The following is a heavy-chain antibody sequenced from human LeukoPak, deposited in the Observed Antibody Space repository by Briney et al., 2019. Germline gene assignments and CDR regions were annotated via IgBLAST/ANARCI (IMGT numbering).Heavy chain of an antibody. V-gene: IGHV3-30*01. CDR2: ISCDGNNK. J-gene: IGHJ6*03. CDR1: GFTFSRNV. Sequence: GSSLRLSCAAFGFTFSRNVMHWVRQAPGRGLEWVALISCDGNNKFYADSVKGRFTISRDNSRNTLFLQMNSLRGEDAAVYSCAKGGIPTGPYYYFYYMDVWGKGTAVTVSS. D-gene: IGHD3-10*01. CDR3: AKGGIPTGPYYYFYYMDV.